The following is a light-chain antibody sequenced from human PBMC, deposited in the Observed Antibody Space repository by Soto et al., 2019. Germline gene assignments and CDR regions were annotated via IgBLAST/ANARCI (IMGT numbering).Light chain of an antibody. Sequence: EIVLTQSPGTLSLSPGERATLSCRTSQSVSSSYLAWYQQKPGQAPRLFIYGASRRATGIPDRFSGSGSGSDFTLTISRLQPEDFAVYYCQQYGSSVIFGGGTKVEIK. CDR2: GAS. V-gene: IGKV3-20*01. CDR3: QQYGSSVI. CDR1: QSVSSSY. J-gene: IGKJ4*01.